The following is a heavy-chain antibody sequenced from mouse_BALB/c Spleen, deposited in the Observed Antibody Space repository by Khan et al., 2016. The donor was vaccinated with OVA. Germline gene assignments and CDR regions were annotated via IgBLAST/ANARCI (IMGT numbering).Heavy chain of an antibody. D-gene: IGHD1-1*02. Sequence: VQLQQSGTELIKPGASVKLSCTASGFNIKDTYIHWVKERPEQGPEWIGRIDPANGDTKYDPKFQGKATITADTSSNTAYLKLSSLTSKDTSVYYCATLSGSPFTYWGQGTLVTVSA. J-gene: IGHJ3*01. CDR3: ATLSGSPFTY. CDR1: GFNIKDTY. CDR2: IDPANGDT. V-gene: IGHV14-3*02.